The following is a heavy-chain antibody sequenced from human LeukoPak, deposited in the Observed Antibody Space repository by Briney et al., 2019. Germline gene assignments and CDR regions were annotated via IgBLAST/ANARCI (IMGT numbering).Heavy chain of an antibody. CDR1: GFTFSSYA. J-gene: IGHJ4*02. Sequence: GGSLRLXCAASGFTFSSYAMSWVRQAPGKGLEWVSAISGSGGSTYYADSVKGRFTISRDNSKNTLYLQMNSLRAEDTAVYYCAKIGRDGYNVDYWGQGTLVTVSS. CDR2: ISGSGGST. CDR3: AKIGRDGYNVDY. D-gene: IGHD5-24*01. V-gene: IGHV3-23*01.